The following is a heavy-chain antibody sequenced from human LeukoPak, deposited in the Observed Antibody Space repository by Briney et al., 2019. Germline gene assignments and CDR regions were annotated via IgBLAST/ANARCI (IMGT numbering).Heavy chain of an antibody. CDR2: ISYDGSNK. V-gene: IGHV3-30*18. J-gene: IGHJ4*02. CDR1: GFTFSSYG. D-gene: IGHD3-22*01. CDR3: AKDADDSSGYYYPDY. Sequence: GRSLRLSCAASGFTFSSYGMHWVRQAPGKGLEWVAVISYDGSNKYYADSVKGRFTISRDNSKNTLYLQMNSLRAEDTAVYYCAKDADDSSGYYYPDYWGQGTLVTASS.